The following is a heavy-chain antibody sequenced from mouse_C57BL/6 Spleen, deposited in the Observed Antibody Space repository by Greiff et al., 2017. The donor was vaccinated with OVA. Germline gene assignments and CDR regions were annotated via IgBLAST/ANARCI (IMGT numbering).Heavy chain of an antibody. CDR1: GYTFTSYW. V-gene: IGHV1-52*01. Sequence: VQLQQPGAELVRPGSSVKLSCKASGYTFTSYWMHWVKQRPIQGLEWIGNIDPSDSETHYNQKFKDKSTLTVDKSSSTAYMQLSSLTSEDSAVDYCARGYGSSYGNWFDYWGQGTTLTVSS. D-gene: IGHD1-1*01. CDR3: ARGYGSSYGNWFDY. J-gene: IGHJ2*01. CDR2: IDPSDSET.